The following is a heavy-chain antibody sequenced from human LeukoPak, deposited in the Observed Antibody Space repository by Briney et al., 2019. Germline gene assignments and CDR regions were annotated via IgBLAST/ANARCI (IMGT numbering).Heavy chain of an antibody. CDR3: ARGYAGIDY. Sequence: GGSLRLSCAASGFTFSSYWMHWVRRAPGKGLVWVSRINTDGSSTIYADSVKGRFTISRDNAKNTLYLQMNSLRAEDTAVYYCARGYAGIDYWGQGTLVTVSS. CDR1: GFTFSSYW. CDR2: INTDGSST. D-gene: IGHD5-12*01. V-gene: IGHV3-74*01. J-gene: IGHJ4*02.